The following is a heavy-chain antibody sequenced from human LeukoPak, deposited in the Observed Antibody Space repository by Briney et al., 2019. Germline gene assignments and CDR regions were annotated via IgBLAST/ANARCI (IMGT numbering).Heavy chain of an antibody. V-gene: IGHV1-2*02. D-gene: IGHD6-13*01. CDR2: ISPNSGGT. Sequence: ASVKVSCKASGYTFTGYYMRWVRQAPGQGLEWMGWISPNSGGTNYAQKFQGRVTMTRDTSISTAYMELSRLRSDDTAVYYCARDWEGSSWYDYWGQGTLVTISS. J-gene: IGHJ4*02. CDR3: ARDWEGSSWYDY. CDR1: GYTFTGYY.